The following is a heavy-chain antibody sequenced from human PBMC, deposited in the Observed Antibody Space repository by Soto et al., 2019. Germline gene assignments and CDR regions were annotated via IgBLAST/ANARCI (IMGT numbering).Heavy chain of an antibody. CDR2: IHPGESDT. J-gene: IGHJ6*02. CDR1: VYSITTYW. CDR3: ARHEATYYNFYGMDV. V-gene: IGHV5-51*01. Sequence: GESLKNSCKSYVYSITTYWMARVRQMPGKGLEWMGSIHPGESDTRYSPSFQGQVTISADRSITTAYLQWSSLKASDTAMYYCARHEATYYNFYGMDVWGQGTTVTVSS.